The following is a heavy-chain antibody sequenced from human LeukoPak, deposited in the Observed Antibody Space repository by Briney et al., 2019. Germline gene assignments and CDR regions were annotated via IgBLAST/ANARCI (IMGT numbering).Heavy chain of an antibody. CDR3: ARGLTMVRGVRFDY. CDR1: GGTFRSYA. CDR2: IIPIFGTT. Sequence: ASVKVSCKASGGTFRSYAISWVRQAPGQGLEWMGGIIPIFGTTNYAQKFQGRVTITADESTSTAYMELSSLSSEDTAVYYCARGLTMVRGVRFDYWGQGTLVTVSS. J-gene: IGHJ4*02. D-gene: IGHD3-10*01. V-gene: IGHV1-69*13.